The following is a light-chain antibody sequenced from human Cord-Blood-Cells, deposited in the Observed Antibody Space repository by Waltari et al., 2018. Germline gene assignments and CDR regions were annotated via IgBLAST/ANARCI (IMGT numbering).Light chain of an antibody. Sequence: QSALTQPASVSGSPGQSITIPCTGTSSAACGYNYVSWYQQHPGKAPKLMIYDVSNRPSGVSNRFAGSKSGNTASLTISGLQAEDEADYYCSSYTSSSTRVFGTGTKVTVL. CDR1: SSAACGYNY. V-gene: IGLV2-14*01. CDR2: DVS. J-gene: IGLJ1*01. CDR3: SSYTSSSTRV.